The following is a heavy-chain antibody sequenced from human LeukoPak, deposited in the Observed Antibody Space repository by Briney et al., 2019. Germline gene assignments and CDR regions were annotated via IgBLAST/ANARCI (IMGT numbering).Heavy chain of an antibody. CDR3: ARSCRILDIVATIRARLGGNGFDI. CDR2: IYHSGST. CDR1: GGSFSGYY. V-gene: IGHV4-34*01. Sequence: SETLSLTCAVYGGSFSGYYWSWIRQPPGKGLEWIGEIYHSGSTNYNPSLKSRVTISVDTSKNQFSLKLSSVTAADTAVYYCARSCRILDIVATIRARLGGNGFDIWGQGTMVTVSS. J-gene: IGHJ3*02. D-gene: IGHD5-12*01.